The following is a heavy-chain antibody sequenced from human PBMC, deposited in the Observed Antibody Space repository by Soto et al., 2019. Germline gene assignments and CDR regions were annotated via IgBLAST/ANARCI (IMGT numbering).Heavy chain of an antibody. Sequence: EVQLVESGGGLVQPGKALRLSCAASGFTFSKYWIHWVRQAPGKGPVWVSYISSDGTTTDYADSVKGRFTISRDNAKNTLYLQRDSLRAEDTAVYYCAIQDCTNDVCLEAAVTVGGAREYWGQGAQVTVSS. J-gene: IGHJ1*01. D-gene: IGHD2-8*01. CDR2: ISSDGTTT. V-gene: IGHV3-74*01. CDR1: GFTFSKYW. CDR3: AIQDCTNDVCLEAAVTVGGAREY.